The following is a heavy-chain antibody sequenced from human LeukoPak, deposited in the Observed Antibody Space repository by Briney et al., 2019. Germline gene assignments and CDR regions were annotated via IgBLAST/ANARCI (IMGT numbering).Heavy chain of an antibody. CDR1: GGSFSGYY. V-gene: IGHV4-34*01. D-gene: IGHD2-15*01. Sequence: SETLSLTCAVYGGSFSGYYWSWIRQPPGKGLEWIGEINHSGSTNYNPSLKSRVTISVDRSKNQFSLNLSSVTAADTAVYYCAREGYCSGGSCDNWFDPWGQGTLVTVSS. CDR3: AREGYCSGGSCDNWFDP. J-gene: IGHJ5*02. CDR2: INHSGST.